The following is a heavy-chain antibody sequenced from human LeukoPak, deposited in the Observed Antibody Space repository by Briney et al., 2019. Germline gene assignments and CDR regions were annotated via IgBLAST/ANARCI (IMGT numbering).Heavy chain of an antibody. J-gene: IGHJ4*02. V-gene: IGHV3-21*01. CDR2: ISSRSSYI. CDR3: ARDPYGPYYYDSSGYGRCFDY. D-gene: IGHD3-22*01. CDR1: GFTFSSYS. Sequence: GGSLRLSCAASGFTFSSYSMNWVRQAPGKGLEWVSSISSRSSYIYYADSVKGRFTISRDNAKNSLYLQMNSLRAGDTAVYYCARDPYGPYYYDSSGYGRCFDYWGQGTLVTVSS.